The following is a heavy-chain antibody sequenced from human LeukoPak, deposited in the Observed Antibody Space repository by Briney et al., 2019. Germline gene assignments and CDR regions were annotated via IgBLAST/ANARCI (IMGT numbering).Heavy chain of an antibody. CDR1: GGTFSSYA. J-gene: IGHJ3*02. CDR2: IIPIFGTA. CDR3: ARRSTSFGDAFDI. D-gene: IGHD3-10*01. Sequence: ASVKVSCKASGGTFSSYAISWVRQAPGQGLEWMGGIIPIFGTANYAQKFQGRVTITTDESTSTAYMELSSLRSEDTAVYYCARRSTSFGDAFDIWGQGTMVTVSS. V-gene: IGHV1-69*05.